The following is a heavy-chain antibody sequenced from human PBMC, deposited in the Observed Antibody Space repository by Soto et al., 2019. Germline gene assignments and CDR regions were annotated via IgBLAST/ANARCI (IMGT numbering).Heavy chain of an antibody. CDR1: GYKFSTYW. CDR3: ARLSRDYGSGSYYSYGMDV. CDR2: IYPVDSDT. V-gene: IGHV5-51*01. Sequence: PGESLKISCHGGGYKFSTYWIAWVRQMPGKGLEWMGIIYPVDSDTTYSPSFQGQVTISADKSNSTAYLQWSSLKASDSATYYCARLSRDYGSGSYYSYGMDVWGQGTTVTVS. J-gene: IGHJ6*02. D-gene: IGHD3-10*01.